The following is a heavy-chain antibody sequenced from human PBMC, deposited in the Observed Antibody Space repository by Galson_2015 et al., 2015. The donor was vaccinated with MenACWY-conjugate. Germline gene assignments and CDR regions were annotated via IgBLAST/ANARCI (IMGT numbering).Heavy chain of an antibody. Sequence: SLRLSCAASGFTFSTCAMSWVRQAPGKGLEWVSAISGSGGSTYYADSVRGRFTISRDKSKSTMYLQMNSLRAEDTAVYYCAKLGNPVLYYYFYGMDVWGQGTTVTVSS. D-gene: IGHD7-27*01. CDR1: GFTFSTCA. J-gene: IGHJ6*02. CDR3: AKLGNPVLYYYFYGMDV. CDR2: ISGSGGST. V-gene: IGHV3-23*01.